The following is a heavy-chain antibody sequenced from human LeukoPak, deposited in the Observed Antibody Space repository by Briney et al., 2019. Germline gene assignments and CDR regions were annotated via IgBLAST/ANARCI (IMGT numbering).Heavy chain of an antibody. D-gene: IGHD1-7*01. V-gene: IGHV3-21*01. CDR3: AELLAPLDI. CDR2: ISTAGNLI. CDR1: AFTFKTYT. J-gene: IGHJ3*02. Sequence: PGGSLRLSCVASAFTFKTYTLNWVRQTPGKGLEWVSYISTAGNLINYADSVRGRFTISRDNAKNSLYLYMSSLTPEDAAVYYCAELLAPLDIWGQGTMVTVSS.